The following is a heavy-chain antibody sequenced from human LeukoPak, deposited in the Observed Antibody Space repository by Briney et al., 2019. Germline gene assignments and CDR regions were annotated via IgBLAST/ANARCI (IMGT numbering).Heavy chain of an antibody. Sequence: SETLSLTCTVSGGSISSYYWSWIRQPPGKGLEWIGEINHSGSTNYNPSLKSRVTISVDTSKNQFSLKLSSVTAADTAVYYCARYSSSPYYFDYWGQGTLVTVSS. CDR2: INHSGST. D-gene: IGHD6-13*01. J-gene: IGHJ4*02. V-gene: IGHV4-59*12. CDR3: ARYSSSPYYFDY. CDR1: GGSISSYY.